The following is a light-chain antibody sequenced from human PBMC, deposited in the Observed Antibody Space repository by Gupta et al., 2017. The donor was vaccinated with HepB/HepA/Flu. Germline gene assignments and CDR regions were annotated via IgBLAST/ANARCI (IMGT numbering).Light chain of an antibody. CDR3: QVWDSSIDIVL. CDR2: DDK. Sequence: SYVLTQPPSVSVAPGQAATIACGGDNIGSKSVHWYLQKPGQAPVLVVYDDKDRPSGIPERFSGSNSGNTATLTISRVEAGDDADYYCQVWDSSIDIVLFGGGTKLTVL. J-gene: IGLJ2*01. V-gene: IGLV3-21*02. CDR1: NIGSKS.